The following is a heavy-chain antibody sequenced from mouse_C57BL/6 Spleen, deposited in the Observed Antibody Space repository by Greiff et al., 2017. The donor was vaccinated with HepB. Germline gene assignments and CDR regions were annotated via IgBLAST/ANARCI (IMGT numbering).Heavy chain of an antibody. V-gene: IGHV1-9*01. D-gene: IGHD3-2*02. CDR2: ILPGSGST. CDR3: ARWRDSSGYAY. J-gene: IGHJ3*01. Sequence: QVQLQQSGAELMKPGASVKLSCKATGYTFTGYWIEWVKQRPGHGLEWIGEILPGSGSTNYNEKFKGKATFTADTSSNTAYMQLSSLTTEDSAICDCARWRDSSGYAYWGQGTLVTVSA. CDR1: GYTFTGYW.